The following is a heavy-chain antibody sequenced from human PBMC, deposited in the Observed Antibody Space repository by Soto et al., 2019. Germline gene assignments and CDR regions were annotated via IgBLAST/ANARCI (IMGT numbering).Heavy chain of an antibody. V-gene: IGHV1-3*01. CDR2: INAGNGNT. D-gene: IGHD1-26*01. Sequence: QVQLVQSGAEVKKPGASVKVSCKASGYTFTSYAMHWVRQAPGQRLEWMGWINAGNGNTKYSQKFQGRVTITRDTTASTGYMELSSLRSEDTAVYYCASYSDTGSDFDYWGQGTLVTVSS. J-gene: IGHJ4*02. CDR1: GYTFTSYA. CDR3: ASYSDTGSDFDY.